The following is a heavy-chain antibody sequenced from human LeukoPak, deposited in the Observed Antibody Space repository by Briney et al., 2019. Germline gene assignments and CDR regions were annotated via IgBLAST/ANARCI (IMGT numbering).Heavy chain of an antibody. Sequence: ASVKVSCKASGYTFTVYHIHWVRQAPGQGLEWMGWINPNSGGTNYAQKFQGTVTMTRDTSISTVYMELSRLRYEDTAVYYCARGEATDYWGQGTLVTVSS. V-gene: IGHV1-2*02. D-gene: IGHD5-12*01. J-gene: IGHJ4*02. CDR2: INPNSGGT. CDR1: GYTFTVYH. CDR3: ARGEATDY.